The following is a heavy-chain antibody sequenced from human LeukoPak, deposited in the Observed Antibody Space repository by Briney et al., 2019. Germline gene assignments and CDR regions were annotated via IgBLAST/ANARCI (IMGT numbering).Heavy chain of an antibody. CDR2: ISGSGDST. Sequence: GGSLRLSCAASGFTFSSYAMTWVRQAPGKGLEWVSGISGSGDSTDYADSVKGRFTISRDNPKNTLYLQMNSLRAEDTAVYYCAKYSSGWQGLDYWGQETLVTVSS. D-gene: IGHD6-19*01. J-gene: IGHJ4*02. CDR1: GFTFSSYA. V-gene: IGHV3-23*01. CDR3: AKYSSGWQGLDY.